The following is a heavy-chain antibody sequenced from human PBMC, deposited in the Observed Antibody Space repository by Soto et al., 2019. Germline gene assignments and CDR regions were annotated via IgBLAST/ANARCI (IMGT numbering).Heavy chain of an antibody. CDR3: ARESEDLTSNFDY. Sequence: EVQLVESGGGLVKPGGSLRLSCAASGFTFTRYSMNWARQAPGKGLEWVSSISSTTNYIYYGDSMKGRFTISRDNGKNSLYLEIHSLRAEDTAVYYCARESEDLTSNFDYWGQGTLVTVSS. J-gene: IGHJ4*02. V-gene: IGHV3-21*06. CDR2: ISSTTNYI. CDR1: GFTFTRYS.